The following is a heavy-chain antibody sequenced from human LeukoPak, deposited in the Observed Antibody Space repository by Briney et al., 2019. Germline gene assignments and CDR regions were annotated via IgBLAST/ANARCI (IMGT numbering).Heavy chain of an antibody. CDR2: INGSGGST. Sequence: GGSLRLSCAASGFTFSSYAMSWVRQAPGKGLEWVSDINGSGGSTYYADSVKGRFTISRDNSKNTLYLQMNSLRAEDTAVYYCAKDHDYVWGSYHDHYYFDYWGQGTLVTVSS. V-gene: IGHV3-23*01. D-gene: IGHD3-16*02. J-gene: IGHJ4*02. CDR1: GFTFSSYA. CDR3: AKDHDYVWGSYHDHYYFDY.